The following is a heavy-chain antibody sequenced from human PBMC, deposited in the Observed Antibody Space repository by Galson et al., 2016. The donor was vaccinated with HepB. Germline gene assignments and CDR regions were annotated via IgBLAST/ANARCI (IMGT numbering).Heavy chain of an antibody. J-gene: IGHJ4*02. CDR2: ISSSGRTI. D-gene: IGHD3-9*01. Sequence: SLRLSCSSSGFTFSSYAMHCVRQAPGKELDWVSYISSSGRTIYYADSVKGRFTISRDNAKNSLYLQMNSLRAEDTAVYYCASYPGYFPGNWGQGTLVTVSS. CDR1: GFTFSSYA. CDR3: ASYPGYFPGN. V-gene: IGHV3-48*03.